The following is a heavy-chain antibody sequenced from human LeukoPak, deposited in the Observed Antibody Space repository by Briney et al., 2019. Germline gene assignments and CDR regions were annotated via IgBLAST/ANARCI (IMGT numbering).Heavy chain of an antibody. V-gene: IGHV4-31*03. D-gene: IGHD2-2*01. CDR1: GVSISSGGYY. Sequence: SETLSLTCTVSGVSISSGGYYWRWIRQHPGKGLEWIGYIYYSGSTYYNPSLKSRVTISVDTSKNQFSLKLSSVTAADTAVYYCAGTSSTSHEVDYWGQGTLVTVSS. CDR3: AGTSSTSHEVDY. J-gene: IGHJ4*02. CDR2: IYYSGST.